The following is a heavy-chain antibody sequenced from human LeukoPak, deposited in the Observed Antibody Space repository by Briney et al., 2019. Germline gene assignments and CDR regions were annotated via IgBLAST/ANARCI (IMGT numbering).Heavy chain of an antibody. V-gene: IGHV1-2*02. CDR2: INPNSGGT. D-gene: IGHD2-21*02. J-gene: IGHJ3*02. CDR3: ARDRHIVVVTALDAFDI. CDR1: GYTFTGYY. Sequence: ASVKVSCKASGYTFTGYYMHWVRQAPGQGLEWMGWINPNSGGTNYAQKFQGRVTMTRDTSISTAYMELSRLRSDDTAVYYCARDRHIVVVTALDAFDIWGQGTMVTVSS.